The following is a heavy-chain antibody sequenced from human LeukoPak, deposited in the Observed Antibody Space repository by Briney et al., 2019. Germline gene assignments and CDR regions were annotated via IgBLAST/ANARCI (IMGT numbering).Heavy chain of an antibody. D-gene: IGHD6-19*01. Sequence: GGSLRLSCSASEFTVSSDCMSWVRQAPGKGLAWLSVIYSGGSTYYADSVKGRFTISRDNSKNTVYLQMNSLRVEDTAVYYCTRGGSVPATRSFDYWGQGTLVTVSS. J-gene: IGHJ4*02. CDR1: EFTVSSDC. CDR2: IYSGGST. V-gene: IGHV3-66*01. CDR3: TRGGSVPATRSFDY.